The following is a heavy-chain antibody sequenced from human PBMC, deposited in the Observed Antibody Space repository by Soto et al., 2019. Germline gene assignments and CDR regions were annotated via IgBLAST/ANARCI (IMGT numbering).Heavy chain of an antibody. Sequence: EVQLVESGGGLVQPGGSLRLSCAASGFTFSSYSMNWVRQAPGKGLEWVSYISSSSSTIYYADSVKGRFTSSRDKAKNSLYLQTNALRDEDTAVYYCAREGVSLNWFDPWGEGTLVTVSS. V-gene: IGHV3-48*02. D-gene: IGHD2-8*01. CDR3: AREGVSLNWFDP. J-gene: IGHJ5*02. CDR2: ISSSSSTI. CDR1: GFTFSSYS.